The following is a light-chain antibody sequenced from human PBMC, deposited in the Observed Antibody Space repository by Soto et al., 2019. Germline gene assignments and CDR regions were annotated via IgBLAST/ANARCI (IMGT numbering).Light chain of an antibody. CDR2: DAS. CDR1: QSIGTY. Sequence: VLTQSPATLSLSPGEGATLSCRASQSIGTYLAWYQHKPGQAPRLLIFDASNRATGIPARFSGSGSGTDFTLTISSLEPEDFAVYSCQQYGTSPITFGQGTRLEI. V-gene: IGKV3-11*01. J-gene: IGKJ5*01. CDR3: QQYGTSPIT.